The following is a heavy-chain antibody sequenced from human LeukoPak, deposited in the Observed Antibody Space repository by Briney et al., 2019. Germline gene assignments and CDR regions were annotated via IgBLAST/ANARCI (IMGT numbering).Heavy chain of an antibody. J-gene: IGHJ4*02. CDR3: ANAIAAAGFDY. D-gene: IGHD6-13*01. CDR2: VRNDGTNK. V-gene: IGHV3-30*02. Sequence: GGSLRLSCIAPGFTFGSSGMHWVRQAPGRGLEWVAYVRNDGTNKYYADSVKGRSTISRDNSKNTLYLQMNSLRAEDTAVYYCANAIAAAGFDYWGQGTLVTVSS. CDR1: GFTFGSSG.